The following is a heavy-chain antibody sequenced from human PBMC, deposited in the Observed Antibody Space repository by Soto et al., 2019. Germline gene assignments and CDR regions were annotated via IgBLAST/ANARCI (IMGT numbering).Heavy chain of an antibody. CDR2: IKHDGSET. Sequence: GGSLRLSCAASGFTFDTFWMSWVRQSPGKGLEWVANIKHDGSETYYVDSVKGRFTISRDNAKNSLFLQMNTLRTEDTAVYYCARDFATHCSGSTCYPYAYWGQGALVTVSS. D-gene: IGHD2-15*01. V-gene: IGHV3-7*03. CDR1: GFTFDTFW. J-gene: IGHJ4*02. CDR3: ARDFATHCSGSTCYPYAY.